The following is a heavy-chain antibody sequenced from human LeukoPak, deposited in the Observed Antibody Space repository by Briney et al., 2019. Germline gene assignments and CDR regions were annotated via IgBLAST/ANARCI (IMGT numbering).Heavy chain of an antibody. J-gene: IGHJ4*02. CDR3: ANPYYYGSGFSN. V-gene: IGHV3-23*01. CDR1: GFTFSKYD. CDR2: ISGSGGSK. Sequence: GGSLRLSCAAYGFTFSKYDMRWVREAPGKGVEWVSAISGSGGSKYYADSVEGRFNISRDNSKNTLYLQMNSLRAEDTAVYYCANPYYYGSGFSNWGQGTLVTVSS. D-gene: IGHD3-10*01.